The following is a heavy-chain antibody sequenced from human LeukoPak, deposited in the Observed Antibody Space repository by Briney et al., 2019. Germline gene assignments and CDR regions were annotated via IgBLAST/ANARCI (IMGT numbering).Heavy chain of an antibody. J-gene: IGHJ4*02. Sequence: SETLSLTCSVYGGSFSAYYWSWVRQPPGKGLEWIGEINHSGSTDYNPSLKSRVTISVDTSKNQFSLRLNSVTAADTAVCYCARERNLHCFDYWGQGALVTVSS. D-gene: IGHD2-15*01. CDR1: GGSFSAYY. CDR3: ARERNLHCFDY. CDR2: INHSGST. V-gene: IGHV4-34*01.